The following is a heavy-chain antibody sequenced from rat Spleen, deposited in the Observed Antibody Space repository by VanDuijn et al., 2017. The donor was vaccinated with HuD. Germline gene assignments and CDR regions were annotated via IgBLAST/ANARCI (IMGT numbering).Heavy chain of an antibody. CDR1: GYSITSNY. Sequence: EVQLQESGPGLVKPSQSLSLTCSVTGYSITSNYWAWIRKFPGNKMEWMGYISYSGSTSYNPSLKSRISITRDTSKNQFFLQLNSVTTEDTATYYCAIRELYLFDYWGQGVMVTVSS. J-gene: IGHJ2*01. CDR3: AIRELYLFDY. D-gene: IGHD1-2*01. V-gene: IGHV3-1*01. CDR2: ISYSGST.